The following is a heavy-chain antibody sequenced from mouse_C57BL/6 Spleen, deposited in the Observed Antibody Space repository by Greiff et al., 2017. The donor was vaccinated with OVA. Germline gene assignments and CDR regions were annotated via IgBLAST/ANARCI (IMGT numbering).Heavy chain of an antibody. CDR3: ARLDYDYGDGYFDY. CDR1: GYTFTSYW. V-gene: IGHV1-55*01. J-gene: IGHJ2*01. D-gene: IGHD2-4*01. Sequence: QVQLKQPGAELVKPGASVKMSCKASGYTFTSYWITWVKQRPGQGLEWIGDIYPGSGSTNYNEKFKSKATLTVDTSSSTAYMQLSSLTSEDSAVYYCARLDYDYGDGYFDYWGQGTTLTVSS. CDR2: IYPGSGST.